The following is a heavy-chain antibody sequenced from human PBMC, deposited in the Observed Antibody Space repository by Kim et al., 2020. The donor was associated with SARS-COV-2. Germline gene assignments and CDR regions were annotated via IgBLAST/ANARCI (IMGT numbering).Heavy chain of an antibody. Sequence: ASVKVSCKASGYTFTSYAMHWVRQAPGQRLEWMGWINAGNGNTKYSQKFQGRVTITRDTSASTAYMELSSLRSEDTAVYYCAREGSTSQHYYYGMDVWGQGTTVTVSS. D-gene: IGHD2-2*01. V-gene: IGHV1-3*01. J-gene: IGHJ6*02. CDR2: INAGNGNT. CDR1: GYTFTSYA. CDR3: AREGSTSQHYYYGMDV.